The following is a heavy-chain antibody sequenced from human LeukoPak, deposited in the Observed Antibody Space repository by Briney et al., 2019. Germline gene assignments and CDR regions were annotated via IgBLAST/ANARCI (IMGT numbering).Heavy chain of an antibody. CDR1: GASINSYY. Sequence: SETLSLTCTVSGASINSYYWSWIRQPPGKGLEWIGYIYYSGSTNNNPSLKSRVTISLDTSKNQFSLKLSSVTAADTAVYYCASHRGYSYGINWFDPWGQGTLVTVSS. CDR3: ASHRGYSYGINWFDP. J-gene: IGHJ5*02. CDR2: IYYSGST. V-gene: IGHV4-59*08. D-gene: IGHD5-18*01.